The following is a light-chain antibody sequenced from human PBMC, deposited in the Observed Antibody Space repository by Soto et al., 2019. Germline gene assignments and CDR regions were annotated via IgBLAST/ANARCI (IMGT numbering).Light chain of an antibody. CDR1: ISDVGSYNL. CDR3: CSYAGSSTLYV. J-gene: IGLJ1*01. Sequence: QSALTQPASVSGSPGQSITISCTGTISDVGSYNLVSWYQQHPGKAPKLMIYEGSKRPSGVSNRFSGSKSGNTASLTIPGLQAEDEADYYCCSYAGSSTLYVFGTGTKVTVL. CDR2: EGS. V-gene: IGLV2-23*01.